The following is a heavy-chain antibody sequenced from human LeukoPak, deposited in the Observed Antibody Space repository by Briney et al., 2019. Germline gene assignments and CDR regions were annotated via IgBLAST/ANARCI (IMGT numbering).Heavy chain of an antibody. CDR1: GFTFSSYA. D-gene: IGHD5-18*01. CDR2: IRFDGSNK. CDR3: ARDRTAMVLFDY. V-gene: IGHV3-30*02. Sequence: GGSLRLSCAASGFTFSSYAMHWVRQAPDKGLEWVAFIRFDGSNKYYADSVKGRFTISRDNSKNTLYLQMNSLRAEDTAVYYCARDRTAMVLFDYWGQGTLVTVSS. J-gene: IGHJ4*02.